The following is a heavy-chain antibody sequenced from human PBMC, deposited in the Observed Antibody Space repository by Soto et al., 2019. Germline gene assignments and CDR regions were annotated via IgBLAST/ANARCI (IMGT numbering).Heavy chain of an antibody. CDR3: AKDQQQLVPVPHY. CDR2: ISSSSSTI. D-gene: IGHD6-13*01. J-gene: IGHJ4*02. CDR1: GFTFSSYS. V-gene: IGHV3-48*01. Sequence: GGSLRLSCAASGFTFSSYSMNWGRQAPGKGLEWVSYISSSSSTIYYADSVKGRFAISRDNSKNTLYLQMNSLRAEDTAVYYCAKDQQQLVPVPHYWGQGTLVTVSS.